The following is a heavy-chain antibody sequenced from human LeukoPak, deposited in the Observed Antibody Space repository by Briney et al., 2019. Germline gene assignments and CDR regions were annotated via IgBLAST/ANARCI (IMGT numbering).Heavy chain of an antibody. CDR2: INHGGST. Sequence: PGGSLRLSCAASGFTFSSYEMNWVRQAPGKGLEWIGEINHGGSTNYNPSLVSRVAISVDTSKNQFSLRLYSVTAADTGVYYCARRRDWNDVLDSWGLGALVTVSS. CDR3: ARRRDWNDVLDS. D-gene: IGHD1-1*01. J-gene: IGHJ4*02. V-gene: IGHV4-34*08. CDR1: GFTFSSYE.